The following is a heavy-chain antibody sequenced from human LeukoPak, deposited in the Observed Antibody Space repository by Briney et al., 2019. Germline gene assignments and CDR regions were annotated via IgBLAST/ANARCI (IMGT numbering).Heavy chain of an antibody. J-gene: IGHJ6*02. Sequence: SQTLSLTCTVSGVSISSGDYYWSWIRQPPGKGLKWIGYIYYSGSTYYNPSLKSRVTISVDTSKNQFSLKLSSVTAADTAVYYCARDDIVKYGMDVWGQGTTVTVSS. V-gene: IGHV4-30-4*01. CDR2: IYYSGST. CDR1: GVSISSGDYY. CDR3: ARDDIVKYGMDV. D-gene: IGHD5-12*01.